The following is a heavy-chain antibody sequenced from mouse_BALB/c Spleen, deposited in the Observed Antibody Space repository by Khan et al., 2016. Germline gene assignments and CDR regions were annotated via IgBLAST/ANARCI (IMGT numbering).Heavy chain of an antibody. V-gene: IGHV1-80*01. J-gene: IGHJ2*01. CDR1: GYAFSIYW. D-gene: IGHD2-2*01. CDR2: IYPGVGDT. Sequence: QVQLQQSGAELVRPGSSVKISCKAAGYAFSIYWMNWVKQRPGQGLEWIGQIYPGVGDTDYNGKFKAKATLTADKSSSTAYMQLSSLTSEDSVVYFCARSGYGYDYWGQGTTLTVSS. CDR3: ARSGYGYDY.